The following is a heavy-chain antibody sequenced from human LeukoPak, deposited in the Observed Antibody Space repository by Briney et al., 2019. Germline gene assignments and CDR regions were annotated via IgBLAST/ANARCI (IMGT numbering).Heavy chain of an antibody. V-gene: IGHV4-59*02. Sequence: PSETLSLTCTVSGGSVTSYYCNWIRQPPGKGLEWIGYIYYSGSTNYNPSLKSRLTISVDTSKNQFSLNLSSVTAADTAVYYCARDVSGQQLVRWFDPWGQGTLVTVSS. CDR2: IYYSGST. CDR3: ARDVSGQQLVRWFDP. J-gene: IGHJ5*02. CDR1: GGSVTSYY. D-gene: IGHD6-13*01.